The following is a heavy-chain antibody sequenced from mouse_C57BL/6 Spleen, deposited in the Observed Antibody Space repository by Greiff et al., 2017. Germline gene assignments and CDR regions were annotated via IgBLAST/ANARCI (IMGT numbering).Heavy chain of an antibody. V-gene: IGHV1-15*01. D-gene: IGHD2-4*01. Sequence: VQLQQSGAELVRPGASVTLSCKASGYTFTDYEMHWVKQTPVHGLEWIGAIDPETGGTASNQKFKGKAILTADKSSSTAYMELRSLTSEDSAVYYCTSVEVRITTRRTWFAYWGQGTLVTVSA. J-gene: IGHJ3*01. CDR2: IDPETGGT. CDR3: TSVEVRITTRRTWFAY. CDR1: GYTFTDYE.